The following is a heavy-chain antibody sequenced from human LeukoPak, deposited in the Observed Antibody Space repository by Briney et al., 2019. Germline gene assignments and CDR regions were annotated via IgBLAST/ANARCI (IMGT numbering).Heavy chain of an antibody. CDR2: IYHSGST. CDR3: ARDITSSSWYWFDP. Sequence: SETLSLTCTVSGYSISSGYYWGWMRRPPGKGLEWMGSIYHSGSTYYNPSLKSRVTISVDTSKNQFSLKLSSVTAADTAVYYCARDITSSSWYWFDPWGQGTLVTVSS. CDR1: GYSISSGYY. D-gene: IGHD6-13*01. J-gene: IGHJ5*02. V-gene: IGHV4-38-2*02.